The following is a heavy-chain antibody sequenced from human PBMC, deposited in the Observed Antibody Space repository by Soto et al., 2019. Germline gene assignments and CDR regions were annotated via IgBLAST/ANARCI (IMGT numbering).Heavy chain of an antibody. CDR3: AREGASGFGMDV. CDR2: IYTSGTT. CDR1: GGSIRSYD. D-gene: IGHD1-26*01. V-gene: IGHV4-4*07. J-gene: IGHJ6*02. Sequence: TSGTLSLTCNVSGGSIRSYDRSWIRQPAGKALEWIGRIYTSGTTNYNPSLKSRATILIDTSKNQFSLKLSSVTAADTAVYYCAREGASGFGMDVWGQGTTVTVSS.